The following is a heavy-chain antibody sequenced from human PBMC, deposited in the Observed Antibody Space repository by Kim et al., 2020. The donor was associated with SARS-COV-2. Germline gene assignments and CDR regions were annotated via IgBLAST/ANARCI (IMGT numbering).Heavy chain of an antibody. V-gene: IGHV3-30*04. D-gene: IGHD1-1*01. CDR1: GFTFSSYA. CDR3: ARETSTGTTRDPHDAFDI. CDR2: ISYDGSNK. Sequence: GGSLRLSCAASGFTFSSYAMHWVRQAPGKGLEWVAVISYDGSNKYYADSVKGRFTISRDNSKNTLYLQMNSLRAEDTAVYYCARETSTGTTRDPHDAFDIWGQGTMVTVSS. J-gene: IGHJ3*02.